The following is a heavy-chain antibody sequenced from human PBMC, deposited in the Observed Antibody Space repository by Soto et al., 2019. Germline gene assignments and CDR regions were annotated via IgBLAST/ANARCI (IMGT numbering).Heavy chain of an antibody. Sequence: QVHLVQSGVEVKTPGASVKVSCQASGYTFFTYDISWVRQAPGQGLEWMGWISTYSDDTKYAQKFQGRVTMTTDTSTTTASLELRSLRSADTAVYYCARHHGPTTSENWFDPWGQGTLVTVSS. CDR3: ARHHGPTTSENWFDP. J-gene: IGHJ5*02. CDR2: ISTYSDDT. CDR1: GYTFFTYD. D-gene: IGHD5-12*01. V-gene: IGHV1-18*01.